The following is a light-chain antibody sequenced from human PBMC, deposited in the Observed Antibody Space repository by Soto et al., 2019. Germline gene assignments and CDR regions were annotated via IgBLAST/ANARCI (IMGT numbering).Light chain of an antibody. CDR1: QSVSSSY. CDR3: QQYGSSPIT. V-gene: IGKV3-20*01. J-gene: IGKJ5*01. CDR2: GAS. Sequence: EIVLTQSPGTLSLSPGERATLSCRASQSVSSSYLAWYQQKPGQAPRLLIYGASSRATGIPDRFSGSGSGTDFTLTISRLEPEDFEVYYCQQYGSSPITLGQGTRLEIK.